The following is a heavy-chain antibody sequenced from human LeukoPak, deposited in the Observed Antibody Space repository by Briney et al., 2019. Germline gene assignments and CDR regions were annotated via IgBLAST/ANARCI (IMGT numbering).Heavy chain of an antibody. Sequence: ASVKVSCKASGGTFSSYAISWVRQAPGQGLEWMGWISAYNGNTNYAQKLQGRVTMTTDTSTSTAYMELKSLRSDDTAVYYCARGPDSKYYDFWSGYYTEYYFDYWGQGTLVTVSS. D-gene: IGHD3-3*01. CDR2: ISAYNGNT. CDR3: ARGPDSKYYDFWSGYYTEYYFDY. CDR1: GGTFSSYA. V-gene: IGHV1-18*01. J-gene: IGHJ4*02.